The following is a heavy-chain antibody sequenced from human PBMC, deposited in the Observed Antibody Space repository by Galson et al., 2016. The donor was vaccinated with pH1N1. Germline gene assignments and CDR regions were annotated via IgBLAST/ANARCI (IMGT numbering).Heavy chain of an antibody. J-gene: IGHJ4*02. D-gene: IGHD6-19*01. CDR2: VSTSNGNT. V-gene: IGHV1-18*01. Sequence: SVKVSCKASGYTFTSYGISWVRQAPGQGLEFMGWVSTSNGNTHFAQKFQGRVTLTTDTSTSTAYMELRSLRSDDTAVYYCARLGASVGGITYWGQGTLVTVSS. CDR1: GYTFTSYG. CDR3: ARLGASVGGITY.